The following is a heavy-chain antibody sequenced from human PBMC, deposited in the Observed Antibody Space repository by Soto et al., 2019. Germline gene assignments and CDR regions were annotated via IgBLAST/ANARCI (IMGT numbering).Heavy chain of an antibody. Sequence: QLHLQESGSGLVKPSQTLSLTCGVSGASISLVGYSWSWIRQPPGKGLEWIGYISHRGNTYYNPSLRSRVTISVDRSKKEFSLNLRSVTAADTAMYYCARYDSSGDFDYWGQGTLVTVSS. CDR1: GASISLVGYS. CDR2: ISHRGNT. V-gene: IGHV4-30-2*01. CDR3: ARYDSSGDFDY. J-gene: IGHJ4*02. D-gene: IGHD3-22*01.